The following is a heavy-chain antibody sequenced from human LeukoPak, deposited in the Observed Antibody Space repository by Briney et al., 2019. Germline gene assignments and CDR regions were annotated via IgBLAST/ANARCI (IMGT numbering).Heavy chain of an antibody. D-gene: IGHD3-22*01. CDR1: GGSISSSSYY. CDR3: ARLVAGDSSGYYFGENWFDP. Sequence: SGTLSLTCTVSGGSISSSSYYWGWIRQPPGKGLECIGSIDYSGSTYYNPSLKSRATISVDTSKNQFSLKLSSVTAADTAVYYCARLVAGDSSGYYFGENWFDPWGQGTLVTVSS. J-gene: IGHJ5*02. V-gene: IGHV4-39*01. CDR2: IDYSGST.